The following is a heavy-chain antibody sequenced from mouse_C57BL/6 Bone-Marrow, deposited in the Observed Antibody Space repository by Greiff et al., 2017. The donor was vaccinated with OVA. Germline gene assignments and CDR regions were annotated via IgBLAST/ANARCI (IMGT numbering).Heavy chain of an antibody. CDR3: TSYGNFDY. CDR1: GFNINDDY. D-gene: IGHD2-1*01. CDR2: IDPENGDT. V-gene: IGHV14-4*01. Sequence: EVQLQQSGAELVRPGASVKLSCTASGFNINDDYMHWVKQRPEQGLEWIGWIDPENGDTEYASKFQGKATITADTSSNTAYLQLSSLTSEDTAVEYCTSYGNFDYWGQGTTLTVSS. J-gene: IGHJ2*01.